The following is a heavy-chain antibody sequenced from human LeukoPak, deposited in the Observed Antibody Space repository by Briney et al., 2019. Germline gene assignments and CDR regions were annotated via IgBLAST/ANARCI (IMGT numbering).Heavy chain of an antibody. J-gene: IGHJ4*02. D-gene: IGHD3-3*01. V-gene: IGHV4-4*07. Sequence: SETLSLTCTVSGVSISAYYWSWIRQSAGNGLEWIGRIYPGESIYATENSYYNPSLKSRISLSGDTSKNQFSLKLSSVTAADTAVYYCARVAVYYDFWSSYRHPAQVTNWGQGTLVTVSS. CDR1: GVSISAYY. CDR2: IYPGESIYATENS. CDR3: ARVAVYYDFWSSYRHPAQVTN.